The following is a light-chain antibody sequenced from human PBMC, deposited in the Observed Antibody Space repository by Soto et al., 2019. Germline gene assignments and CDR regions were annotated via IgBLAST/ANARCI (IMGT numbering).Light chain of an antibody. CDR3: QQYGTSPPVYT. CDR1: QSVSSSY. CDR2: GTS. V-gene: IGKV3-20*01. J-gene: IGKJ2*01. Sequence: EIGLTQSPGTLSLSPGERATLSCRASQSVSSSYVAWYQQKFGQAPRLLIHGTSHRATGTPDRFSGSGSGTDFTLTITRLEPEDIAVYYCQQYGTSPPVYTFGQGTKLEIK.